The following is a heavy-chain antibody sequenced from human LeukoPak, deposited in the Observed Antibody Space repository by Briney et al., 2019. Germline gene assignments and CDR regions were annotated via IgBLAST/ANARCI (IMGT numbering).Heavy chain of an antibody. V-gene: IGHV3-33*06. CDR1: GFIFSNYG. CDR3: AQQDGD. J-gene: IGHJ4*02. Sequence: GRSLRLSCAASGFIFSNYGMHWVRQAPGKGLEWVAVIWYDGSNKYYADSVKGRFTISRDNSKNRVYLQMNSLRVEDTAVYYCAQQDGDWGQGTLVTASS. CDR2: IWYDGSNK.